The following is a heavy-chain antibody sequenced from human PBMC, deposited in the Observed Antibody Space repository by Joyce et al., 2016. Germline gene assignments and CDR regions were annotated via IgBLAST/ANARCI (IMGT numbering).Heavy chain of an antibody. CDR3: AGGTGYLFHY. CDR1: GDSFDNYW. J-gene: IGHJ4*02. V-gene: IGHV5-51*01. D-gene: IGHD3-9*01. Sequence: EVQLVQSGTEVKNSGESLKISCKVSGDSFDNYWIAWVRQMPGKGLEWMGIIRLGDSDSRYSPSFQAHVTISADKSTGTAYLQWTSLQASDTAIYYCAGGTGYLFHYWGQGALVSVSS. CDR2: IRLGDSDS.